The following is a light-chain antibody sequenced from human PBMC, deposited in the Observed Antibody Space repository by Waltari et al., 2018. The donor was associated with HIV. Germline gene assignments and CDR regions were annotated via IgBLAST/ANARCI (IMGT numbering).Light chain of an antibody. CDR2: KAS. J-gene: IGKJ2*03. CDR1: QSISSW. Sequence: DIQLTQSPSTLSASVGDRVTITCRASQSISSWLAWYQQRPGNAPKLLIYKASILESGVPSRFSGSGSGTEFTLTISSLQPDDSATYYCQQYSGYASFGQGTKLEI. V-gene: IGKV1-5*03. CDR3: QQYSGYAS.